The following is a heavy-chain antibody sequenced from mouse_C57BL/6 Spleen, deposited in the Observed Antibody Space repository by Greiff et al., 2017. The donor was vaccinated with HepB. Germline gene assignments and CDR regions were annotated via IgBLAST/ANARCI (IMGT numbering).Heavy chain of an antibody. Sequence: VQLVESGAELVRPGASVKLSCKASGYTFTDYYINWVKQRPGQGLEWIARIYPGSGNTYYNEKFKGKATLTAEKSSSTAYMQLSSLTSEDSAVYFCARDYSNYGYAMDYWGQGTSVTVSS. J-gene: IGHJ4*01. V-gene: IGHV1-76*01. D-gene: IGHD2-5*01. CDR2: IYPGSGNT. CDR3: ARDYSNYGYAMDY. CDR1: GYTFTDYY.